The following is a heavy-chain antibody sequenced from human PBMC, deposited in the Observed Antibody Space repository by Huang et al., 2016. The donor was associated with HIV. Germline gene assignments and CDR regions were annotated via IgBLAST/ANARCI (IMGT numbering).Heavy chain of an antibody. J-gene: IGHJ4*02. CDR2: ISYDAKTK. CDR3: AKGGSAAAVLDF. V-gene: IGHV3-30*18. D-gene: IGHD6-13*01. Sequence: QVQLVESGGGVVQPGRSLRISCAASGFTFSSYGMHWVRQAPGKGLEWGAGISYDAKTKYYADSVKGRFSISRDNSKTTVYLQLNSLRVEDTAVYYCAKGGSAAAVLDFWGQGTLVTVSS. CDR1: GFTFSSYG.